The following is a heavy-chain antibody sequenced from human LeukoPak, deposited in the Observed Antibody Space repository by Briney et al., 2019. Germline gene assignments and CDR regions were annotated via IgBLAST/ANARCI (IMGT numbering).Heavy chain of an antibody. CDR2: IYYSGSA. CDR3: ASVSPANDY. CDR1: GGSISRSNFY. Sequence: PSETLPLTCTVSGGSISRSNFYWGWIRQPPGKGLEWIGSIYYSGSAYYKPSLKSRVTISADTSKNQFSLKLSSVTAADTAVYYCASVSPANDYWGQGTLVTVSS. D-gene: IGHD2-15*01. J-gene: IGHJ4*02. V-gene: IGHV4-39*01.